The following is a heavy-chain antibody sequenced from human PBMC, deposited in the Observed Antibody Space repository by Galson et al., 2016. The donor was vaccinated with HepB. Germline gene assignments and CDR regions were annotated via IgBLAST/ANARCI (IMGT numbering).Heavy chain of an antibody. D-gene: IGHD6-25*01. CDR1: GYTFTTYH. J-gene: IGHJ5*02. CDR2: INPNGGSA. V-gene: IGHV1-46*01. CDR3: STGGGYNWFDP. Sequence: SVKVSCKASGYTFTTYHMHWVRQVPGQGLEWMGIINPNGGSASYSPKFQGRVTLTRDTSTSTVYMELSSLKSDDTALYYCSTGGGYNWFDPWGQGTLVTVSS.